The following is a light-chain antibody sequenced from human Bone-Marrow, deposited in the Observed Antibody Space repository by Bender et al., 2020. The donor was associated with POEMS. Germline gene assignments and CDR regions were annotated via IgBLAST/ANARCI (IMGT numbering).Light chain of an antibody. CDR3: ASYTSSNTLI. CDR1: SSDIGGYNY. V-gene: IGLV2-14*03. Sequence: QSALTQPASVSGSPGQSITISCTGTSSDIGGYNYVSWYQQHPGKVPKLIIFDVSSRPSGVSNRFSGSKSGNTASLTISGLQPEDESTYYCASYTSSNTLIFGGGTTVTVL. CDR2: DVS. J-gene: IGLJ2*01.